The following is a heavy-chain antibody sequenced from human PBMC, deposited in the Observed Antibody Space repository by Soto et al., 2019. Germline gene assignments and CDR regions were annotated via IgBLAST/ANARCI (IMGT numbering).Heavy chain of an antibody. V-gene: IGHV1-3*01. CDR1: GYTFTTDT. J-gene: IGHJ5*02. D-gene: IGHD6-13*01. CDR3: ARGIATGQLDP. CDR2: INPVNGNT. Sequence: ASVKVSCKASGYTFTTDTMNWVRQAPGQRLEWMGWINPVNGNTKSSQKFQDRVIITRDTSASTAYMELRSLRSEDTAVYYCARGIATGQLDPWGQGTLVTVSS.